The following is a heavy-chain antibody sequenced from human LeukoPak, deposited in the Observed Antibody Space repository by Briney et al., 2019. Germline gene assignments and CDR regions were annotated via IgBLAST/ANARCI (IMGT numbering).Heavy chain of an antibody. CDR3: VSFYETY. Sequence: GGSLRLSCAASGNYWMHWVRHAPGKGLVWVSHINGDGSWTTYADSVKGRFTISKDNAKNTVYLQMNNLRAEDTAVYYCVSFYETYWGRGTLVTVSS. V-gene: IGHV3-74*01. J-gene: IGHJ4*02. CDR1: GNYW. D-gene: IGHD2-2*01. CDR2: INGDGSWT.